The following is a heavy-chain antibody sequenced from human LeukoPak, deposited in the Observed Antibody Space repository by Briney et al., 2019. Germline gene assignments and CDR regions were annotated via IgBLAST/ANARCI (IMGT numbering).Heavy chain of an antibody. V-gene: IGHV1-58*02. CDR1: GFTFTSSA. CDR2: IVVGSGST. J-gene: IGHJ5*02. CDR3: AADNHDYGDHDSGWFDP. Sequence: SVKVSCKASGFTFTSSAMQWVRQARGQRLEWIGWIVVGSGSTNYAQKFQERVTITRDMSTSTAYMELSSLRSEDTAVYYCAADNHDYGDHDSGWFDPWGQGTLVTVSS. D-gene: IGHD4-17*01.